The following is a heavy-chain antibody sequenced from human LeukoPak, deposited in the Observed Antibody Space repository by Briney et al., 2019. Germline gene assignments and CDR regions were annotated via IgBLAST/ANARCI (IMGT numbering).Heavy chain of an antibody. CDR1: GFDVSKND. V-gene: IGHV3-66*01. Sequence: GGSLRLSCAASGFDVSKNDMTWVRQTPGKVLEWVSVIQSAGGTYYADSVKGRFVISKDDSKNTLYLQMNYLRVEDTAVYYCAGTTYLFGSGTYPYWGQGTLVTVSS. J-gene: IGHJ4*02. CDR2: IQSAGGT. CDR3: AGTTYLFGSGTYPY. D-gene: IGHD3-10*01.